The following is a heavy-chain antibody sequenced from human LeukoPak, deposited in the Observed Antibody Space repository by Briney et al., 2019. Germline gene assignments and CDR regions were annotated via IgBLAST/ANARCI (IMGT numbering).Heavy chain of an antibody. V-gene: IGHV4-59*01. J-gene: IGHJ4*02. D-gene: IGHD5-24*01. Sequence: PSETLSLTCTVSGGSISSYYLSWIRQPPGKGLEWIGYIYYSGSTNFNPSLKSRVTISVDTSKNQFSLMLSSVTAADTAVYYCARGRDGYNDYWDQGTLVTVSP. CDR1: GGSISSYY. CDR2: IYYSGST. CDR3: ARGRDGYNDY.